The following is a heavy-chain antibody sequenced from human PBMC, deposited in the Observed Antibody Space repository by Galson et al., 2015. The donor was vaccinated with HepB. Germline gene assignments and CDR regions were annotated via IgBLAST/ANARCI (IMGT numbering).Heavy chain of an antibody. Sequence: SLRLSCAASGFPFNNAWMTWVRQAPGMGLKWVGRIKSKTDGETIDYAAPVKGRFTISRDDSKNRLYLQMNSLKPEDTAVYYCTTDVYYSTYWSWLDPWGQGTLVTVSS. CDR2: IKSKTDGETI. J-gene: IGHJ5*02. CDR1: GFPFNNAW. D-gene: IGHD2-8*02. V-gene: IGHV3-15*01. CDR3: TTDVYYSTYWSWLDP.